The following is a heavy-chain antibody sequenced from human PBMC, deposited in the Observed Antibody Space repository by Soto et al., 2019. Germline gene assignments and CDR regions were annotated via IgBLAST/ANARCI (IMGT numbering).Heavy chain of an antibody. J-gene: IGHJ6*02. CDR3: ARERVDYYYGMDV. CDR1: GFTFRSYW. V-gene: IGHV3-7*01. D-gene: IGHD2-15*01. Sequence: SLRLSCAASGFTFRSYWMSWVRQAPGKGLEWVANIKQDGSEKYYVDSVKGRFTISRDNAKNSLYLQMNSLRAEDTAVYYCARERVDYYYGMDVWGQGTTVTVSS. CDR2: IKQDGSEK.